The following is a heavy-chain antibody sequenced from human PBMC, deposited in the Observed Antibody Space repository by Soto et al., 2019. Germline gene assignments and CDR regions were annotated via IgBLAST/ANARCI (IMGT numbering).Heavy chain of an antibody. CDR1: GGSISSSSYY. D-gene: IGHD3-10*01. CDR2: IYYSGST. Sequence: PSETLSLTCTVSGGSISSSSYYWGWIRQPPGKGLEWIGSIYYSGSTYYNPSLKSRVTISVDTSKNQFSLKLSSVTAADTAVYYCARQGLVWFGELSPSVGMDVWGQGTTVTVSS. J-gene: IGHJ6*02. V-gene: IGHV4-39*01. CDR3: ARQGLVWFGELSPSVGMDV.